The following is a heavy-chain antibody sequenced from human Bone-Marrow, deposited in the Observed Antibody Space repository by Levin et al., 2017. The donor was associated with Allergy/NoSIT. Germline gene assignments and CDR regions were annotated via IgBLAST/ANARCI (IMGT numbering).Heavy chain of an antibody. J-gene: IGHJ5*02. CDR3: ARGPAGVVVAGNWFDP. D-gene: IGHD2-15*01. V-gene: IGHV4-34*01. CDR2: INHSGST. CDR1: GWSFSGYY. Sequence: PSETLSLTCAVYGWSFSGYYWSWIRQPPGKGLEWIGEINHSGSTNYNPSLKSPVSISVDTSKNQFSLKLRSVTAADTAVYYCARGPAGVVVAGNWFDPWGQGTLVTVSS.